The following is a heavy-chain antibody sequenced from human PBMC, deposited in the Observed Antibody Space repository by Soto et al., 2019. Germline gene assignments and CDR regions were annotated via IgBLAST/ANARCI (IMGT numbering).Heavy chain of an antibody. D-gene: IGHD3-10*01. Sequence: GGSLRLSCAASGFTFSSYAMSWVRQAPGKGLEWVSAISGSGGSTYYADSVKGRFTISRDNSKNTLYLQMNSLRAEDTAVYYCVRTMVRGVIGAFDIWGQGTMVTVSS. CDR3: VRTMVRGVIGAFDI. V-gene: IGHV3-23*01. CDR1: GFTFSSYA. CDR2: ISGSGGST. J-gene: IGHJ3*02.